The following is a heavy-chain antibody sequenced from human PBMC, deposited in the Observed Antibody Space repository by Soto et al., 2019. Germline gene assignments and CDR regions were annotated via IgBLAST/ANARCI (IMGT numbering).Heavy chain of an antibody. CDR2: INHSGST. CDR3: ARGGLLWFGELLAQPYYFDY. V-gene: IGHV4-34*01. Sequence: SETLSLTCAVYGGSFSGFYWTWIRQPPGTGLEWIGEINHSGSTNYNPSLKSRVTISVDTSKNQFSLKLSSVTAADTAVYYCARGGLLWFGELLAQPYYFDYWGQGTLVTVSS. CDR1: GGSFSGFY. D-gene: IGHD3-10*01. J-gene: IGHJ4*02.